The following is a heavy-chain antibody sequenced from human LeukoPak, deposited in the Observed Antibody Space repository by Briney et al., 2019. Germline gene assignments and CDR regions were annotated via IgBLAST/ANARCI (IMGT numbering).Heavy chain of an antibody. D-gene: IGHD5-18*01. CDR2: INIDVSAT. J-gene: IGHJ4*02. CDR3: ARGYNYVNDFDS. Sequence: GGALRLSCAASGVTSRNDWMHCGRQAPGEGLGWVSRINIDVSATTYADSVKGGFTISRDNAKNTLYLQMNSLRVEDTAVYYCARGYNYVNDFDSWGQGTLVSVSS. CDR1: GVTSRNDW. V-gene: IGHV3-74*01.